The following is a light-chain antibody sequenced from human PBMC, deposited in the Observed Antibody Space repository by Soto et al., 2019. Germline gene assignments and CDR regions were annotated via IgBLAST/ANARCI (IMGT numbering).Light chain of an antibody. CDR1: QSVGSRW. CDR2: GGS. V-gene: IGKV3-20*01. CDR3: QQYSSSRT. Sequence: EIVLTQSPGTLSLSPGERATLSCRASQSVGSRWLSCYQQRPGPAPRLIIYGGSYAATGIPDRFSSSGAATDSTTTSSLLEPEYVAVYYWQQYSSSRTFGQGTKVDMK. J-gene: IGKJ1*01.